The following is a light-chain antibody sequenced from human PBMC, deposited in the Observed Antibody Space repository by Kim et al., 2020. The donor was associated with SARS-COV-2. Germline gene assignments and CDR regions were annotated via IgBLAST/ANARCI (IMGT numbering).Light chain of an antibody. CDR1: QSVLYSSNNKNY. Sequence: IVMTQSPDSLAVSLGERATINCKSSQSVLYSSNNKNYLAWYQQKPGQPPKLLIYWASTRESGVPDRFSGSGSGTDFTLTISSLQAEDVAVYYCQQYYSTPYTFGQWTKLEI. CDR2: WAS. V-gene: IGKV4-1*01. J-gene: IGKJ2*01. CDR3: QQYYSTPYT.